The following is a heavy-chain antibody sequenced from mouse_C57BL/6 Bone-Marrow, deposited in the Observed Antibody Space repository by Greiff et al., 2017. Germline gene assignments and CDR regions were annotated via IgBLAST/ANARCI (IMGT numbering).Heavy chain of an antibody. CDR3: ARDGSSSDWYAY. D-gene: IGHD1-1*01. J-gene: IGHJ3*01. CDR1: GYTFTSYW. CDR2: IDPSDSYT. V-gene: IGHV1-69*01. Sequence: QVQLQQPGAELVMPGASVKLSCKASGYTFTSYWMHWVKQRPGQGLEWIGEIDPSDSYTNYNQKFKGKSTLTVDKSSSTAYMQLSSLTSEDSAVYYGARDGSSSDWYAYWGQGTLVTVSA.